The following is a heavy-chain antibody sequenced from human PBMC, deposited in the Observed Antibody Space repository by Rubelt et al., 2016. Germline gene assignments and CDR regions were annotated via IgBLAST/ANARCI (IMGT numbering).Heavy chain of an antibody. CDR2: ISSSSSTI. CDR1: GFSFSSYS. Sequence: EVQLVESGGGLVQPGGSLRLSCAASGFSFSSYSMNWVRQAPGKGLEWVSYISSSSSTIYYADSVKGRFTISRDNAKNSLYLQMNSLRAEDTAVYYCARAYSGSIDYWGQGTLVTVSS. J-gene: IGHJ4*02. V-gene: IGHV3-48*04. CDR3: ARAYSGSIDY. D-gene: IGHD1-26*01.